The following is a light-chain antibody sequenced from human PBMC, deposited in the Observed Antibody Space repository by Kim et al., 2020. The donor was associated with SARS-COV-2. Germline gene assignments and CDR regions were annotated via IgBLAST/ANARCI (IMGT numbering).Light chain of an antibody. CDR1: QSVSSY. V-gene: IGKV1-39*01. Sequence: DIQMTQSPSSLSASVGDRVTITCRASQSVSSYLNWYQQKPGKAPKLLIYATSSLQIGGPSRFSGSGSGTDFTLTISSLQPEDFATYYCQQTYSTPRSFGQGTRLEIK. CDR3: QQTYSTPRS. CDR2: ATS. J-gene: IGKJ5*01.